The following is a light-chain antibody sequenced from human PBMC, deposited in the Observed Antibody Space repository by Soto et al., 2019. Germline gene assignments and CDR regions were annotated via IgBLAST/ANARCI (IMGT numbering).Light chain of an antibody. CDR1: QSISTW. CDR3: QQYDSYPLT. CDR2: SAS. J-gene: IGKJ4*01. Sequence: DIQMTQSPSTLSASVGDRVTITCRASQSISTWLAWYQQKPGKAPKLLIYSASDLESGVPSRFSGSGFGTEFTLTITSLQPDDFASYYCQQYDSYPLTFGPGTRVEI. V-gene: IGKV1-5*03.